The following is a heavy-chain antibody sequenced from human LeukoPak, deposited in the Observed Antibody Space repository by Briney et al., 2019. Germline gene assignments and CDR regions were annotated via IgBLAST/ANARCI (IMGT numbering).Heavy chain of an antibody. J-gene: IGHJ6*04. CDR3: AELGITMIGGV. D-gene: IGHD3-10*02. CDR2: IKQDKSER. V-gene: IGHV3-7*01. Sequence: GGSLRLSCAASGFTFSSYWMSWVRQAPGKGLEGVANIKQDKSERYYLDSVKGRFTIFRDNAKNSLYLQMNSLRAEDTAVYYCAELGITMIGGVWGKGTTVTISS. CDR1: GFTFSSYW.